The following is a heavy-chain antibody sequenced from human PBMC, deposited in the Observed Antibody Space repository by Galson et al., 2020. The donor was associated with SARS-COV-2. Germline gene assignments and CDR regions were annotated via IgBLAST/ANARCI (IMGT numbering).Heavy chain of an antibody. CDR1: GFTFSDYY. CDR2: ISHSGSSI. D-gene: IGHD7-27*01. Sequence: GGSLRLSCEVSGFTFSDYYMSWIRQAPGKGLEWVSYISHSGSSIHYADSVTGRFTISRDNAKNSLYPQMNSLRVEDTAVYYCARERDWGYYYYGLDVWGQGTTVTVSS. J-gene: IGHJ6*02. V-gene: IGHV3-11*01. CDR3: ARERDWGYYYYGLDV.